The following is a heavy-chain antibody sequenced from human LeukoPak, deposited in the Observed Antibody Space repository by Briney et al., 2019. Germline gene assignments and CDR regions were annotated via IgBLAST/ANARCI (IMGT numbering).Heavy chain of an antibody. D-gene: IGHD2/OR15-2a*01. J-gene: IGHJ4*02. Sequence: GGSLRLSCAASGFTFSTYWMHWVRQAPGKGLVWVANIKQDGSEKHYVDSVKGRFTISRDNAKNSLYLQMNSLRAEDTAVYYCAREEDNADEYLREDFWGQGILVTVSS. CDR3: AREEDNADEYLREDF. CDR1: GFTFSTYW. CDR2: IKQDGSEK. V-gene: IGHV3-7*01.